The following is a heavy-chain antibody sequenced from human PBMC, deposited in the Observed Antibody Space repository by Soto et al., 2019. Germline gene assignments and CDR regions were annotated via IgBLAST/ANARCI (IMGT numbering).Heavy chain of an antibody. J-gene: IGHJ5*02. CDR3: AKEKISTSCCNWFDP. Sequence: PGGSLRLSCVASGFTFSSYGMHWVRQAPGKGLEWVAIISYDGSNTYYADSVKGRFTISRDNSKNTLYLQMNSLRAEDTAVYYCAKEKISTSCCNWFDPWGQGTLVTVSS. CDR2: ISYDGSNT. CDR1: GFTFSSYG. V-gene: IGHV3-30*18. D-gene: IGHD2-2*01.